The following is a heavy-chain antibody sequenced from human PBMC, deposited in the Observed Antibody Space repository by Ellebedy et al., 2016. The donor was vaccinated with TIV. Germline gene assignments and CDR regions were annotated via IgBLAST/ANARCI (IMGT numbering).Heavy chain of an antibody. CDR3: ARGGLDYYGSGSPTDYYYYGMDV. V-gene: IGHV4-34*01. Sequence: SETLSLXCAVYGGSFSGYYWSWIRQPPGKGLEWIGEINHSGSTNYNPSLKSRVTISVDTSKNQFSLKLSSVTAADTAVYYCARGGLDYYGSGSPTDYYYYGMDVWGQGTTVTVSS. CDR2: INHSGST. J-gene: IGHJ6*02. D-gene: IGHD3-10*01. CDR1: GGSFSGYY.